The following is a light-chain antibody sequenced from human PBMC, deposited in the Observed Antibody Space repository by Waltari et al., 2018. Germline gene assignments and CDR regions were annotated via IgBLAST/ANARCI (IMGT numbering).Light chain of an antibody. V-gene: IGLV7-46*01. CDR3: SVSYSGHVI. CDR1: TGAVTSGQF. CDR2: DTS. J-gene: IGLJ2*01. Sequence: QVVVTQDPSLTVSPGGTVTLTCGSSTGAVTSGQFPYWFLQKPGQAPRTLVYDTSNKHSWTPARFSGSLLGGKAALTLSGAQPEDEAEYYCSVSYSGHVIFGGGTKLTVL.